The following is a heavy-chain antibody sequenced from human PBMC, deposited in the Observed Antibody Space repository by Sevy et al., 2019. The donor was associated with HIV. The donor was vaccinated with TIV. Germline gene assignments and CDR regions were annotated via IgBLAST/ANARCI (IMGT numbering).Heavy chain of an antibody. CDR2: INPNSGGT. CDR1: GYTFTGYY. V-gene: IGHV1-2*06. Sequence: ASVKVSCKASGYTFTGYYMHWVRQAPGQGLEWMGRINPNSGGTNYTLKFQGRVTMTRDTSISTAYMELSRLRSDDTAVYYCARGGVYNWNDLDYWGQGTLVTVSS. J-gene: IGHJ4*02. CDR3: ARGGVYNWNDLDY. D-gene: IGHD1-1*01.